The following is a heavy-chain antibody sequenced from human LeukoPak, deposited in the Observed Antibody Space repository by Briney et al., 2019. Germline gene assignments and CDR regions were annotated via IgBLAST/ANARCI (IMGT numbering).Heavy chain of an antibody. Sequence: SETLSLTCAVSGYSISSGYYWGWSRQPPGKGLEWIGSIYHSGTTYYNPSLNTPVTISVDRSKNQFSLRLSSVTAADTAVYYCARESPIAETAWGQGTLVTVSS. CDR3: ARESPIAETA. D-gene: IGHD6-13*01. V-gene: IGHV4-38-2*02. CDR2: IYHSGTT. CDR1: GYSISSGYY. J-gene: IGHJ5*02.